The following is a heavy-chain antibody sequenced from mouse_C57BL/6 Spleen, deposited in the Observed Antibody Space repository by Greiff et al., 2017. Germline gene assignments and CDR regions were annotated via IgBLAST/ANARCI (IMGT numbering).Heavy chain of an antibody. CDR1: GYTFTSYW. D-gene: IGHD3-2*02. CDR3: AIEWWGSAGSYAMDY. J-gene: IGHJ4*01. CDR2: IHPSDSDT. V-gene: IGHV1-74*01. Sequence: QVQLQQPGAELVKPGASVKVSCKASGYTFTSYWMHWVKQRPGQGLEWIGRIHPSDSDTNYNQKFKGKATVTVDKSSSSADMQLSILTAEDSAVYYCAIEWWGSAGSYAMDYWGQGTAVTVSS.